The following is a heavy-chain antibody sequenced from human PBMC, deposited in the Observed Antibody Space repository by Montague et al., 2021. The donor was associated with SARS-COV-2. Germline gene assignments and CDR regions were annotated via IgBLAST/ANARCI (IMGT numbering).Heavy chain of an antibody. V-gene: IGHV2-70*01. CDR1: GFSLSTSGMC. CDR3: ARIPFNMGIYLAKGWYYGMDV. CDR2: IDWDDDK. Sequence: PALVKPTQTLTLTCTFSGFSLSTSGMCVSWIRQPPGKALEWLALIDWDDDKYYSTSLKTRLTISKDTSKNQVVLTMTNMDPVDTATYYCARIPFNMGIYLAKGWYYGMDVWGQGTTVTVSS. J-gene: IGHJ6*02. D-gene: IGHD3-10*01.